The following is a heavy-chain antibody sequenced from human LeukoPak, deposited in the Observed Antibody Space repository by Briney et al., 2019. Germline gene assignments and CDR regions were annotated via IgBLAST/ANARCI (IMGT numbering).Heavy chain of an antibody. CDR3: ARDRRIVVVPAAMGY. D-gene: IGHD2-2*01. V-gene: IGHV1-2*02. CDR2: INPNSGGT. Sequence: ASVKVSCKASGGTFSSYAISWVRQAPGQGLEWMGWINPNSGGTNYAQKFQGRVTMTRDTSISTAYMELSRLRSDDTAVYYCARDRRIVVVPAAMGYWGQGTLVTVSS. CDR1: GGTFSSYA. J-gene: IGHJ4*02.